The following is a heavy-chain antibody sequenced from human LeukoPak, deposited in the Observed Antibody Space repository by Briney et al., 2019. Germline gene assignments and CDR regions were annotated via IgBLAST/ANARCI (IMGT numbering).Heavy chain of an antibody. CDR2: IYYSGYT. Sequence: TSETLSLTCTVSGGSISSYYWSWIRQPPGKGLEWIGYIYYSGYTNYNPSLKSRVTISVDTSKNQFSLKLSSVTAADTAVYYCARSTMVRGTYYMDVWGKGTTVTISS. CDR3: ARSTMVRGTYYMDV. CDR1: GGSISSYY. D-gene: IGHD3-10*01. J-gene: IGHJ6*03. V-gene: IGHV4-59*01.